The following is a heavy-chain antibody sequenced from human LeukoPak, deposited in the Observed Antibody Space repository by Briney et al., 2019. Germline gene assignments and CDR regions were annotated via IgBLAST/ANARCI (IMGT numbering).Heavy chain of an antibody. Sequence: GGSLRLSCAASGFTFSSYAMHWVRHTPGKGLEWVAVISYDGSHKYYADSVKGRFTISRDNSYNTLYLQMNSLRAEDTAVYYCARDPLWLGEFETDYWGQGTLVTVSS. CDR1: GFTFSSYA. D-gene: IGHD3-10*01. V-gene: IGHV3-30-3*01. CDR2: ISYDGSHK. CDR3: ARDPLWLGEFETDY. J-gene: IGHJ4*02.